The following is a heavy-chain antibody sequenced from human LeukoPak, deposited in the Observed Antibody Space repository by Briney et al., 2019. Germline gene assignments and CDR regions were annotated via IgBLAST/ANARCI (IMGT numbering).Heavy chain of an antibody. J-gene: IGHJ5*02. V-gene: IGHV4-34*01. CDR2: INHSGST. CDR1: GGSFSGYY. CDR3: AGLRLGESEGRWFDP. D-gene: IGHD3-16*01. Sequence: SETLSLTCAVYGGSFSGYYWSWIRQPPGKGLEWIGEINHSGSTNYNPSLKSRVTISVDTSKNQFSLKLSSVTAADTAVYYCAGLRLGESEGRWFDPWGQGTLVTVSS.